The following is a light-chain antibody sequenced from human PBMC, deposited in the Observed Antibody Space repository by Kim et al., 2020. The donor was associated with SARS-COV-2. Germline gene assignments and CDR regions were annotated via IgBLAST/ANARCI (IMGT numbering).Light chain of an antibody. J-gene: IGKJ5*01. CDR2: GAS. Sequence: APRLLISGASSRATGIPDRFSGSASGTDFTLTISRLEPDDFAVYYCQQYGRSPITFGQGTRLEIK. CDR3: QQYGRSPIT. V-gene: IGKV3-20*01.